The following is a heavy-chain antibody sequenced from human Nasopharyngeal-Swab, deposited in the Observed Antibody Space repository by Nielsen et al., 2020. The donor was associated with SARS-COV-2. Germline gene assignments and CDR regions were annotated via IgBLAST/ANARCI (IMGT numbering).Heavy chain of an antibody. CDR2: LKTDGSDT. CDR1: GFSFSTYW. V-gene: IGHV3-74*03. J-gene: IGHJ4*02. D-gene: IGHD3-16*01. CDR3: ARETSASGAYYFDF. Sequence: GGSLRPSCAASGFSFSTYWMHWVRHPPGKGLVWVSRLKTDGSDTMYADSVKGRFTISRDNAKNTVYLQMNSLREEDTALYYCARETSASGAYYFDFWGRGTRVTVSS.